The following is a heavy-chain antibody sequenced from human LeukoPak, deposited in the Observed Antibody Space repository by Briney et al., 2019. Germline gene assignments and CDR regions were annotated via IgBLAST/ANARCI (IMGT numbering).Heavy chain of an antibody. V-gene: IGHV4-59*08. Sequence: SETLSLTCTVSGGSISSYYWSWIRQPPGKGLEWIGYIYYSGSTNYSPSLKSRVTMSVDMSKNQFSLKLSSVTAADTAVYYCARLSELTANVRRYYFDYWGQGTLVTVSS. CDR3: ARLSELTANVRRYYFDY. CDR1: GGSISSYY. D-gene: IGHD1-14*01. CDR2: IYYSGST. J-gene: IGHJ4*02.